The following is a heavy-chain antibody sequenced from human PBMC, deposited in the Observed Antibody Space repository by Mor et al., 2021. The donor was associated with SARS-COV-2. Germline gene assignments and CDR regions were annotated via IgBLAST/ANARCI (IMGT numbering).Heavy chain of an antibody. V-gene: IGHV1-69*04. CDR3: ARDRRLVAAYFDY. D-gene: IGHD2-2*01. J-gene: IGHJ4*02. Sequence: KFQGRVTITADKSTSTAYMELSSLRSEETAVYYCARDRRLVAAYFDYWGQGTLVTVSS.